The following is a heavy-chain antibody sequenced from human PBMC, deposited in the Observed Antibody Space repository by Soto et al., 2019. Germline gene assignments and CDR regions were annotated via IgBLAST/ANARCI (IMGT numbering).Heavy chain of an antibody. Sequence: QVQLVQSGAVVKKPGSSVEVSCKASGGTFNGYGISWVRQAPGQGREWMGVTVPVFDTSKYAPRFQGRVTITAEKSTSTAYMELSSVRSEDTAIYFCARGVSNSGAYYTGPSAYDLWGQGTLVIVSS. CDR1: GGTFNGYG. D-gene: IGHD3-10*01. CDR3: ARGVSNSGAYYTGPSAYDL. CDR2: TVPVFDTS. J-gene: IGHJ3*01. V-gene: IGHV1-69*06.